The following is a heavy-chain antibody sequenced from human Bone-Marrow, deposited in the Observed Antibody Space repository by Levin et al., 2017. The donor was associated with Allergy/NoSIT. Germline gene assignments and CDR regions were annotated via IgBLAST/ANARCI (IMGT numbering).Heavy chain of an antibody. V-gene: IGHV3-30-3*01. Sequence: GGSLRLSCAASAFTFSSYAIHWVRQAPGKGLEWVAVISYDGSNKYYADSVKGRFTISRDNSKNTLYLQMNSLRAEDTAVYYCARDQIAVAGMNAMDVWGQGTTVTVSS. D-gene: IGHD6-19*01. J-gene: IGHJ6*02. CDR1: AFTFSSYA. CDR2: ISYDGSNK. CDR3: ARDQIAVAGMNAMDV.